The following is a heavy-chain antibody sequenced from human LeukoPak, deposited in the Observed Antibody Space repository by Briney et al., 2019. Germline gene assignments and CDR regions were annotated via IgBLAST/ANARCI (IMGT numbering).Heavy chain of an antibody. Sequence: GGSLRLSCAASGFTFSSYWMSWVRQAPGKGLEWVSAISGSGGSTYYADSVKGRFTISRDNSKNTLYLQMNSLRAEDTAVYYCAKDEDYGGNSGIDYWGQGTLVTVSS. CDR2: ISGSGGST. V-gene: IGHV3-23*01. CDR3: AKDEDYGGNSGIDY. CDR1: GFTFSSYW. D-gene: IGHD4-23*01. J-gene: IGHJ4*02.